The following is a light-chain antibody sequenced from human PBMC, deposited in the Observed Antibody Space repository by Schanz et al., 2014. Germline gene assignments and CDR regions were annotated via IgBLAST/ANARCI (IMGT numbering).Light chain of an antibody. CDR2: AAS. Sequence: EIVLTQSPGTLSLSPGERATLSCRASQSVSSNYLAWYQQKPGQAPRLLIDAASTRVTGVPDRFRGSGSVTKFTLTISSLEPEDSAVYYCHQYGTSWWTFGQGTKVEVK. CDR3: HQYGTSWWT. J-gene: IGKJ1*01. V-gene: IGKV3-20*01. CDR1: QSVSSNY.